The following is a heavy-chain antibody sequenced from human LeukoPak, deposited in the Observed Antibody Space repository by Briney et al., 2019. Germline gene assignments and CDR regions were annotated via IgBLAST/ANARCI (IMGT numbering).Heavy chain of an antibody. J-gene: IGHJ4*02. D-gene: IGHD3-10*01. Sequence: ASVKVACKASGYTFTGYYMVWVRQAPEQGLEWMGWINPNSGDTNYAQKFQGRVTMTRDTSISTAYMELSRLRSDDTAVYYCTRGSANFGEFDFDYWGQGTLVTVSS. CDR3: TRGSANFGEFDFDY. CDR1: GYTFTGYY. V-gene: IGHV1-2*02. CDR2: INPNSGDT.